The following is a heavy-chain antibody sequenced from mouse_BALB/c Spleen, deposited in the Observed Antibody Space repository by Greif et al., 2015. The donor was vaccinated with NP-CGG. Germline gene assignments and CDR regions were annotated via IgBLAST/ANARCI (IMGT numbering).Heavy chain of an antibody. Sequence: VQLQQSGAELVKPGASVKLSCTASGFNIKDTYMHWVKQRPEQGLEWIGRIDPANGNTKYDPKFQGKATITADTSSNTAALQLSSLTSDDAAVDYCARSGGGFLPLAYWGQGTLVTVSA. CDR1: GFNIKDTY. CDR3: ARSGGGFLPLAY. J-gene: IGHJ3*01. V-gene: IGHV14-3*02. CDR2: IDPANGNT.